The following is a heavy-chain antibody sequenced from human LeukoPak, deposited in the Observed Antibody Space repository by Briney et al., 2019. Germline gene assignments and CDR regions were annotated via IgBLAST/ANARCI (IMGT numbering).Heavy chain of an antibody. J-gene: IGHJ4*02. CDR2: ISGSGGST. D-gene: IGHD3-22*01. Sequence: GGSLRLSCAASGFTFSSYAMSWVRQAPGKGLEWVSAISGSGGSTYYADSVKGRFTISRDDSKNTLYLQMNSLRAEDTAVYYCAKSYYDSSGYSDYWGQGTLVTVSS. CDR1: GFTFSSYA. CDR3: AKSYYDSSGYSDY. V-gene: IGHV3-23*01.